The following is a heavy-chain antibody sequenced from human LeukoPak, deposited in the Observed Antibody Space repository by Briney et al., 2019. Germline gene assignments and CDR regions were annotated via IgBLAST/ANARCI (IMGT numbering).Heavy chain of an antibody. CDR1: GGTFSSYA. CDR2: IISIFGTA. D-gene: IGHD5-18*01. Sequence: ASVKVSCKASGGTFSSYAISWVRQAPGQGLEWMGGIISIFGTANYAQKFQGRVTITADESTSTAYMELSSLRSEDTAVYYCARPAGLPHNWFDPWGQGTLVTVSS. CDR3: ARPAGLPHNWFDP. V-gene: IGHV1-69*01. J-gene: IGHJ5*02.